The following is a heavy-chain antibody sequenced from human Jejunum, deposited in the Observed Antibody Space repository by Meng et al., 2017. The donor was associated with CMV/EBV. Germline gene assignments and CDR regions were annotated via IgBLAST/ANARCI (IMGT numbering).Heavy chain of an antibody. V-gene: IGHV5-51*01. CDR1: GYTFTSYW. Sequence: SCQASGYTFTSYWIAWVRQMPGKGLEWMGIIYPGDYDTTYSPSFQGQVTISDDKSISTAYLQWSSLKASDTAMYYCARRYSGNYFDYWGQGTLVTVSS. J-gene: IGHJ4*02. CDR3: ARRYSGNYFDY. D-gene: IGHD1-26*01. CDR2: IYPGDYDT.